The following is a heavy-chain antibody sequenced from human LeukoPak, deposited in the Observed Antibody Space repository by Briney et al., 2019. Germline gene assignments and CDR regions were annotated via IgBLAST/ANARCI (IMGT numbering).Heavy chain of an antibody. CDR3: ANAVGVATPIDWFDP. Sequence: PSETLSLTCTVSGGSISSYYWSWIRQPPGKGLEWVSAISGSGGSTYYADSVKGRFTISRDNSKNTLYLQMNSLRAEDTAVYYCANAVGVATPIDWFDPWGQGTLVTVSS. J-gene: IGHJ5*02. CDR1: GGSISSYY. CDR2: ISGSGGST. D-gene: IGHD5-12*01. V-gene: IGHV3-23*01.